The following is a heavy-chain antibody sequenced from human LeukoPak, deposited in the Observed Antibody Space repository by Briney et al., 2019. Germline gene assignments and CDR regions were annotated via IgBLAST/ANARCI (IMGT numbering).Heavy chain of an antibody. D-gene: IGHD3-9*01. CDR1: GFTFSSYA. J-gene: IGHJ4*02. V-gene: IGHV3-66*01. CDR2: IYSGGRT. CDR3: ASSVLNYDILTGYYPGGFDY. Sequence: GGSLRLSCAASGFTFSSYAMSWVRQAPGKGLEWVSVIYSGGRTYYADSVKGRFTISRDNSKNTLYLQMNSLRAEDTAVYYCASSVLNYDILTGYYPGGFDYWGQGTLVTVSP.